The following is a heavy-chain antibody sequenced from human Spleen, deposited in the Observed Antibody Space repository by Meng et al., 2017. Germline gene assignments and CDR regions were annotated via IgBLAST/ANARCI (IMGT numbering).Heavy chain of an antibody. V-gene: IGHV3-23*01. CDR1: GFNFRHYA. CDR3: AKGGDSSGWYNY. D-gene: IGHD6-19*01. CDR2: VRGSGAST. J-gene: IGHJ4*02. Sequence: GESLKISCAASGFNFRHYAMSWVRQAPGKGLEWVSDVRGSGASTNYADSVKGRFTISRDNSKNTVYLHMTSLRADDTAVYYCAKGGDSSGWYNYWGQGSVVTVSS.